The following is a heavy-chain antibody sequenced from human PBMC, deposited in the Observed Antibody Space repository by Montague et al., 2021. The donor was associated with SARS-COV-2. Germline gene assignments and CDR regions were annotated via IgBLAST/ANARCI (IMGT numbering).Heavy chain of an antibody. CDR1: GGSISSSSYY. CDR3: ARHGKTRIAMIVVVIGYFDY. J-gene: IGHJ4*02. D-gene: IGHD3-22*01. CDR2: IYYNGST. Sequence: SETLSLTCTVSGGSISSSSYYWGRIRQPPGKGLEWIGSIYYNGSTYYNPSLKSRVTISVDTSKNQFSLKLSSVTAADTAVYYCARHGKTRIAMIVVVIGYFDYWGQGTLVTVSS. V-gene: IGHV4-39*01.